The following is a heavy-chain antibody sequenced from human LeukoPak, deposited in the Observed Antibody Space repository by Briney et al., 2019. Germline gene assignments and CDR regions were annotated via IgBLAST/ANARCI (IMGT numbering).Heavy chain of an antibody. D-gene: IGHD3-16*02. V-gene: IGHV4-34*11. CDR3: ARDYRGFTPGWFDD. J-gene: IGHJ4*02. Sequence: SETLSLTCAVYGGSFSGYYWSWIRQPPGKGLEWIGYVYDTGSTNYNPSLRRRVTISVDTSRNQFFLKLSSVTAADTAVYFCARDYRGFTPGWFDDWGQGALVTVSS. CDR2: VYDTGST. CDR1: GGSFSGYY.